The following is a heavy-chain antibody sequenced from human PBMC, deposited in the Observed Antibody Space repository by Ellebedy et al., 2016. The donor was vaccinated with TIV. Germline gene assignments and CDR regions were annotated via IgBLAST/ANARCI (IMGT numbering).Heavy chain of an antibody. CDR2: VDPSDSHS. J-gene: IGHJ4*02. D-gene: IGHD5-24*01. CDR3: ARRGVDLATMPFDY. CDR1: GYSFTSYW. V-gene: IGHV5-10-1*01. Sequence: PGGSLRLSCKGSGYSFTSYWISWVRQVPGKGLEWIGRVDPSDSHSNYGPSFQGHVTISADKSISTAYLQWSSLKASDTAIYYCARRGVDLATMPFDYWGQGTLVAVSS.